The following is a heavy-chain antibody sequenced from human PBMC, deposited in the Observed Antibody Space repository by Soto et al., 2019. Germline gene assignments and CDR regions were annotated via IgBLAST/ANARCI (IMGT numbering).Heavy chain of an antibody. CDR1: GFIFSNYY. J-gene: IGHJ6*02. Sequence: QVQLVESGGGLVKPGGSLRLSCAASGFIFSNYYISWIRQAPGKGLEWVSYISASGTDIYYADSVKGRFTISRDNAKNSPYLQMNSLTAEDTDVYYCARGHYGLDVWGQGTTVTVSS. CDR3: ARGHYGLDV. CDR2: ISASGTDI. V-gene: IGHV3-11*01.